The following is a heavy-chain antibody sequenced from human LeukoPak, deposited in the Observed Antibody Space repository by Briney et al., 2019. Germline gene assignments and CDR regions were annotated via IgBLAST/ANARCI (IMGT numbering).Heavy chain of an antibody. J-gene: IGHJ4*02. CDR1: GFTFSDYY. CDR3: AKGALWFGELLSPGDY. V-gene: IGHV3-7*03. D-gene: IGHD3-10*01. CDR2: IKQDGSEK. Sequence: GGSLRLSCAVSGFTFSDYYMSWIRQAPGKGLEWVANIKQDGSEKYYVDSVKGRFTISRDNAKNSLYLQMNSLRAEDTAVYYCAKGALWFGELLSPGDYWGQGTLVTVSS.